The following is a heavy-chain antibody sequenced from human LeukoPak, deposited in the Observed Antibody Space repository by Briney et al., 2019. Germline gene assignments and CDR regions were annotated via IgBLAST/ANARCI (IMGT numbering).Heavy chain of an antibody. V-gene: IGHV5-51*01. CDR2: IYPGDSDT. CDR3: ARRSSSSFYYYYGMDV. CDR1: GYSFTSYW. D-gene: IGHD6-13*01. J-gene: IGHJ6*02. Sequence: GESLKISCKGSGYSFTSYWIGWVRQMPGKGLEWMGIIYPGDSDTRYSPSSQGQVTISADKSISTAYLQWSSLKASDTAMYYCARRSSSSFYYYYGMDVWGQGTTVTVSS.